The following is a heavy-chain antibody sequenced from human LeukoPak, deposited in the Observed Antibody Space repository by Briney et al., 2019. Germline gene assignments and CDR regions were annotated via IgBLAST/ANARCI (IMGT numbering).Heavy chain of an antibody. D-gene: IGHD6-6*01. J-gene: IGHJ4*02. CDR2: VYTSGST. V-gene: IGHV4-4*07. CDR3: AREGSMTARPFVSIDY. Sequence: SETLSLTSIVSVGSISVYYWTWIRQPAGKGLEWIGRVYTSGSTHYNPSLKTRLTMSVDTSKNQFSLKLSSVTAADTAVYYCAREGSMTARPFVSIDYWGQGTLVTVSS. CDR1: VGSISVYY.